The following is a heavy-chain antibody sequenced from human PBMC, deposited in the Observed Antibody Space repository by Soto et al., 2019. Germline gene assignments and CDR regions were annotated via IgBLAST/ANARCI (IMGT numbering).Heavy chain of an antibody. J-gene: IGHJ4*02. CDR3: ARNPSEYSSSV. V-gene: IGHV1-69*02. D-gene: IGHD2-15*01. Sequence: QVQLVQSGAEVKKPGSSVKVSCKSSGGTFSSYTISWVRQAPGQGLEWMGRIIPILGIANYAQKCQGRVTITADKSTSTAYMELSSLRSEDTAVYYCARNPSEYSSSVWGQGTLVTVSS. CDR1: GGTFSSYT. CDR2: IIPILGIA.